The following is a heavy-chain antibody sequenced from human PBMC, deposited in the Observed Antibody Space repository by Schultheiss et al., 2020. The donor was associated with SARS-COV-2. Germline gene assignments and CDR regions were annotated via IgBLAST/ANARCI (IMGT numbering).Heavy chain of an antibody. CDR2: INPNSGGT. Sequence: ASVKVSCKASGYTFTGYYMHWVRQAPGQGLEWMGWINPNSGGTNYAQKFQGRVTITADESTSTAYMELSSLRSEDTAVYYCASGRYSYGPGAFDIWGQGTMVTVSS. D-gene: IGHD5-18*01. CDR1: GYTFTGYY. CDR3: ASGRYSYGPGAFDI. V-gene: IGHV1-2*02. J-gene: IGHJ3*02.